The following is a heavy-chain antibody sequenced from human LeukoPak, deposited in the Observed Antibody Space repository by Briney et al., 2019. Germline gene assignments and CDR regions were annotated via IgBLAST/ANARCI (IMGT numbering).Heavy chain of an antibody. J-gene: IGHJ6*03. CDR1: GYTFTGYY. CDR3: ARDFGSLHHYYYYYSMDV. Sequence: ASVKVSCKASGYTFTGYYMHRVRQAPGQGLEWMGWINPNSGGTNYAQKFQGRVTMTRDTSISTAYMELSRLRSDDTAVYYCARDFGSLHHYYYYYSMDVWGKGTTVTVSS. V-gene: IGHV1-2*02. CDR2: INPNSGGT. D-gene: IGHD2-15*01.